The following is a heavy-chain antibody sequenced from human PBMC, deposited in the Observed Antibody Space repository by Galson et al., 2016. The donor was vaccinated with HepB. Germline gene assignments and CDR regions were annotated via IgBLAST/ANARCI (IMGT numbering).Heavy chain of an antibody. CDR3: ARDVAYEALDC. CDR1: GFSLSAYW. J-gene: IGHJ4*02. CDR2: INREGRGK. V-gene: IGHV3-7*01. Sequence: SLRLSCAGSGFSLSAYWMVWVRQPPGKGRGWVANINREGRGKYSVEGRFSISRDNAKNSLSLQMDSLRAEDTAVYYCARDVAYEALDCWGQGTLVTVSS. D-gene: IGHD3-22*01.